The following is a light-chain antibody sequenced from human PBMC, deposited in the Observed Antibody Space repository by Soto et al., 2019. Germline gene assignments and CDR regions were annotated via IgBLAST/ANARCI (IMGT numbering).Light chain of an antibody. Sequence: EIVMTQSPATLSVSPGERATLSCRASQSVSSNLAWYQQKPGQAPRLLIYGASTRATGIPARFSGSGSGTEFTLTISSLPSENFGVYFWQQDNYWAPINFRPGTRLEIK. CDR2: GAS. CDR3: QQDNYWAPIN. CDR1: QSVSSN. J-gene: IGKJ5*01. V-gene: IGKV3-15*01.